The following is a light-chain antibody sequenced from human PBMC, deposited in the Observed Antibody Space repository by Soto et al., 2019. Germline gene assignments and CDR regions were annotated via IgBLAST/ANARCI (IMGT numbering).Light chain of an antibody. J-gene: IGKJ4*01. CDR2: DAS. CDR3: QQRINWPLT. CDR1: QSVSSF. V-gene: IGKV3-11*01. Sequence: EIVLTQSPATLSLSPGERATLSCRASQSVSSFLAWYQQKPGQAPRLLIYDASNRATSIPTRFSGSGSGTDFTLTISSLEPEDFAVYYCQQRINWPLTFGGGTKVEIK.